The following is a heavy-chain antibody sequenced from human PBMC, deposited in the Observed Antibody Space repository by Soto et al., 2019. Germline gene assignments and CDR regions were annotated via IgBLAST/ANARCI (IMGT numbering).Heavy chain of an antibody. CDR2: ISGSGGRS. V-gene: IGHV3-23*01. J-gene: IGHJ4*02. D-gene: IGHD3-16*01. Sequence: EVQLLDSGGGLVQPGGSLRLSCAASGFTFSNYAMTWVRQGPGKGLEWVSGISGSGGRSYYAESVKGRFTISRDKSKSTLYLQMNSLRAEDTAVYYCAKAYFVWSSEQPYYFDYWGQGTLVTVSS. CDR3: AKAYFVWSSEQPYYFDY. CDR1: GFTFSNYA.